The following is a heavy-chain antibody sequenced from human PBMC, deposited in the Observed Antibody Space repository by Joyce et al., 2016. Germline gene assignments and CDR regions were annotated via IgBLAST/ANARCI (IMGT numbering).Heavy chain of an antibody. D-gene: IGHD1-14*01. J-gene: IGHJ6*02. CDR2: IIPVFGAA. CDR1: GGDFSNYT. V-gene: IGHV1-69*12. Sequence: QVLLVQSGAAVKRPGSSLRVSCKSSGGDFSNYTVNWVRQAPGQRLEWMGGIIPVFGAAKYAEDFQVRVTLTADQSTRTAYLGLSSLTSADTAVYYCARGGTSSDHYFFYTLDVWGPGTTVIVSS. CDR3: ARGGTSSDHYFFYTLDV.